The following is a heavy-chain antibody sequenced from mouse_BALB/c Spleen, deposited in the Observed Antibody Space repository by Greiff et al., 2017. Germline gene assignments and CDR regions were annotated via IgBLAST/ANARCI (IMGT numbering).Heavy chain of an antibody. CDR2: IWSGGST. Sequence: VKLMESGPGLVQPSQSLSITCTVSGFSLTSYGVHWVRQSPGKGLEWLGVIWSGGSTDYNAAFISRLSISKDNSKSQVFFKMNSLQANDTAIYYCARGGYRYGAWFAYWGQGTLVTVSA. CDR3: ARGGYRYGAWFAY. CDR1: GFSLTSYG. V-gene: IGHV2-2*02. J-gene: IGHJ3*01. D-gene: IGHD2-14*01.